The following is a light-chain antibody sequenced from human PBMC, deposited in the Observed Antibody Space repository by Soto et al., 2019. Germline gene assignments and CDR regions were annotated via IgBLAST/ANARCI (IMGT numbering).Light chain of an antibody. CDR1: NNDIGVYNF. J-gene: IGLJ2*01. Sequence: QSVLTQPRSVSGSPGQSVTISCTGTNNDIGVYNFVSWYQQHPGKAPKLIIYDVTARPSGVPDRFSGSKSGTTASLTTSGLQGEDEGDYYCCSYAGSHTFFGGGTKLTVL. CDR3: CSYAGSHTF. V-gene: IGLV2-11*01. CDR2: DVT.